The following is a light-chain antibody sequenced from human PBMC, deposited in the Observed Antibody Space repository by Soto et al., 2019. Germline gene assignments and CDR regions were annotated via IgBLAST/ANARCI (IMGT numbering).Light chain of an antibody. CDR1: ESIRTW. J-gene: IGKJ5*01. CDR2: DAS. CDR3: MQALQTPLSIT. Sequence: DIQMTQSPSTLSASIGDRVTITCRASESIRTWLAWYQHKPGKAPKFLIYDASSLESGVPSRFSGSGSGTDFTLKISRVEAEDVGVYYCMQALQTPLSITFGQGTRLEIK. V-gene: IGKV1-5*01.